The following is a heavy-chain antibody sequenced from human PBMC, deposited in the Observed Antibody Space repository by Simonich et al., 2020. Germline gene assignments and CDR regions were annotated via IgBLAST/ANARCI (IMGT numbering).Heavy chain of an antibody. Sequence: QVQLQQWGAGLLKPSETLSLTCAVYGGSFSGYYWSWIRQPPGKGLEWIGEINHSGSTNYNPSLKSQVTISVDTSKNQFSLKLSSVTAADTAVYYRARGLRVAAAGTAFQHWGQGTLVTVSS. CDR3: ARGLRVAAAGTAFQH. J-gene: IGHJ1*01. CDR1: GGSFSGYY. V-gene: IGHV4-34*01. CDR2: INHSGST. D-gene: IGHD6-13*01.